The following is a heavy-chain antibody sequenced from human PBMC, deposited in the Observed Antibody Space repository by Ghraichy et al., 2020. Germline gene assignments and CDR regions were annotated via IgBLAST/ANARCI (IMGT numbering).Heavy chain of an antibody. D-gene: IGHD1-20*01. CDR1: GGTFSSYA. V-gene: IGHV1-69*05. J-gene: IGHJ4*02. CDR2: IIPIFGTA. CDR3: ATLADYNWNADY. Sequence: SVKVSCKASGGTFSSYAISWVRQAPGQGLEWMGGIIPIFGTANYAQKFQGRVTITTDESTSTAYMELSSLRSEDTAVYYCATLADYNWNADYWGQGTLVTVSS.